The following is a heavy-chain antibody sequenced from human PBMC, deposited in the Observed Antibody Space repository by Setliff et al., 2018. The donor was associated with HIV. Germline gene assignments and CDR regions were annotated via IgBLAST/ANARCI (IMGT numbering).Heavy chain of an antibody. D-gene: IGHD2-2*01. J-gene: IGHJ4*02. Sequence: PGGSLRLSCAASGFIFSSYAMSWVRQAPGKGLEWIGEINHSGSTNYNPPIKSRVTMSVDPSKSQFALKLTSVTAADTAVYYCASEGRVVQSKITYYFDYWGQGTLVTVSS. V-gene: IGHV4-34*01. CDR3: ASEGRVVQSKITYYFDY. CDR1: GFIFSSYA. CDR2: INHSGST.